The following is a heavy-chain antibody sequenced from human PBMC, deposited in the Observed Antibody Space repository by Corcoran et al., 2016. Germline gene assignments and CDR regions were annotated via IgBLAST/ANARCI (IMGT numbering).Heavy chain of an antibody. Sequence: EVQLVESGGGLIQPGGSLRLSCAASGFNVSSNYMSWVRQAPGKGLEWVLVIYSGGSTYYADSVKGRFTISRDNSKNTLYLQMNSMRAEDTAVYYCARDRCSSTSCYYNYGLDVWGQGTTVTVSS. CDR3: ARDRCSSTSCYYNYGLDV. V-gene: IGHV3-53*01. J-gene: IGHJ6*02. D-gene: IGHD2-2*01. CDR2: IYSGGST. CDR1: GFNVSSNY.